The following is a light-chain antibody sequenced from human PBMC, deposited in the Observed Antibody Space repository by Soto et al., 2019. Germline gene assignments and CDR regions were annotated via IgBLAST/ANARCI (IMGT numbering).Light chain of an antibody. V-gene: IGLV1-47*01. J-gene: IGLJ2*01. Sequence: QSVLTQPPSASGTPGQRVTISCSGSSSNIGSNYVYWYQQLPGTAPKLLIYRNNQRPSGVPDRFSGSQSGASASLAISGLLSEEEADYYCAAWDDSLSAVVFGGGNKLTVL. CDR1: SSNIGSNY. CDR2: RNN. CDR3: AAWDDSLSAVV.